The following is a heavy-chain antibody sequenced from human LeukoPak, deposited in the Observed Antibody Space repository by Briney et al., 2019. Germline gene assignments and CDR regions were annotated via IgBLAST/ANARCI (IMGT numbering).Heavy chain of an antibody. Sequence: GASVKVSCKASGYTFTGYYMHWVRQAPGQGLEWMGWINPNSGGTNYAQKFQGRVTMIRDTSISTAYMELSRLRSDDTAVYYCARDPAYYDSSGPATRFDPRGQGTLVTVSS. J-gene: IGHJ5*02. CDR1: GYTFTGYY. V-gene: IGHV1-2*02. CDR3: ARDPAYYDSSGPATRFDP. CDR2: INPNSGGT. D-gene: IGHD3-22*01.